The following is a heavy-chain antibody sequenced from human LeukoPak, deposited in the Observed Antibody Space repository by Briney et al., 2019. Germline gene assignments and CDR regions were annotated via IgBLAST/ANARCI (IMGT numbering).Heavy chain of an antibody. CDR1: GFIFSDFA. D-gene: IGHD6-13*01. V-gene: IGHV3-49*03. CDR2: IRSKVYGGTT. CDR3: SCNAARGTHGSCWLDY. J-gene: IGHJ4*02. Sequence: PGGSLRLSCTASGFIFSDFAMSWFRQAPGQGLEWVGFIRSKVYGGTTEYAASVKGRFTISRDDSKSIAYLQMNSLKTEDTAVYYSSCNAARGTHGSCWLDYWGQGTLVTVSS.